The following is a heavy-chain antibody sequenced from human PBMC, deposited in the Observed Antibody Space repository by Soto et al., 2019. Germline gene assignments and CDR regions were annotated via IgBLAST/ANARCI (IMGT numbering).Heavy chain of an antibody. CDR3: ARVFQPGYSYCSDGWFDP. CDR1: GGSISSSNW. Sequence: QVQLQESGPGLVKPSGTLSLTCAVSGGSISSSNWWSWVRQPPGKGLEWIGEIYHSGSTNYNPSLKSRVTISVDKSKNQFYLKLSSVTAADTAVYYGARVFQPGYSYCSDGWFDPWGQGTLVTVSS. CDR2: IYHSGST. V-gene: IGHV4-4*02. D-gene: IGHD5-18*01. J-gene: IGHJ5*02.